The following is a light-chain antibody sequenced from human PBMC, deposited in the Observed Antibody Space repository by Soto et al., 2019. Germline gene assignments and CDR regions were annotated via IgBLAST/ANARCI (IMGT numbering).Light chain of an antibody. J-gene: IGKJ1*01. V-gene: IGKV1-39*01. CDR1: QSISNF. CDR2: AAS. CDR3: QQSYSTPRT. Sequence: DIQMTQSPSSLSANVGDRVTITCRASQSISNFLNWYQQKPGKAPKLLIYAASSFQSGVPSRFSGSGSGTDFTLTISSLQPEDFATYYCQQSYSTPRTFGQGTKVDIK.